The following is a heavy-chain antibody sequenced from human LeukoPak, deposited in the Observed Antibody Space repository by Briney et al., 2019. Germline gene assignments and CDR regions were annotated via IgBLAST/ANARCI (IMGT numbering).Heavy chain of an antibody. CDR3: ARLEGGYSYGLSWFDP. D-gene: IGHD5-18*01. CDR2: ISSSSSYI. V-gene: IGHV3-21*01. J-gene: IGHJ5*02. CDR1: GFTFSSYS. Sequence: GGSLRLSCAASGFTFSSYSMNWVRQAPGKGLEWVSPISSSSSYIYYADSVKGRFTISRDNAKNSLYLQMNSLRAEDTAVYYCARLEGGYSYGLSWFDPWGQGTLITVSS.